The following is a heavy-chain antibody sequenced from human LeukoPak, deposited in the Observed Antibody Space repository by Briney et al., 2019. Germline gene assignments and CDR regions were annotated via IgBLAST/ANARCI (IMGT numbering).Heavy chain of an antibody. D-gene: IGHD6-13*01. CDR2: IKQDGSEK. J-gene: IGHJ4*02. V-gene: IGHV3-7*01. Sequence: QSGGSLRLSCAASGFTFSSYAMSWVRQAPGKGLEWVANIKQDGSEKYYVDSVKGRFTISRDNAKNSLFLQMNSLRAEDTAVYYCARIGYSSSSFDYWGQGTLVTVSS. CDR1: GFTFSSYA. CDR3: ARIGYSSSSFDY.